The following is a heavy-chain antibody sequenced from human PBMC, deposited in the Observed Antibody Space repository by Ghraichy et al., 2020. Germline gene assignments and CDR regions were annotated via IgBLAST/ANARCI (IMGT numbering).Heavy chain of an antibody. D-gene: IGHD3-22*01. J-gene: IGHJ4*02. CDR3: AQDPWFYFDSSGSGFAH. CDR1: GFTFNDSA. CDR2: ISGSGVNV. Sequence: GGSLRLSCVGSGFTFNDSAMSWFRQAPGKGLEWVSAISGSGVNVHYVDSVKGRFTISRDNSKNVVHLQMNRLRTEDTAVYYCAQDPWFYFDSSGSGFAHWGQGTQITVSS. V-gene: IGHV3-23*01.